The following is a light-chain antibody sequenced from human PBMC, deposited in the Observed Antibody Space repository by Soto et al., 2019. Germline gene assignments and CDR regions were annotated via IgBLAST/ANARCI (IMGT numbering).Light chain of an antibody. CDR2: DAS. Sequence: EIVLTQSPATLSLSPGERATFSCRASQSVSSYLAWYQQKPGQSPRLLIYDASTRASGIAARFSGSGSRTDFTLTISSLEPEDFAVYYCQQHNNWPPSITFGQGTRLEI. CDR3: QQHNNWPPSIT. J-gene: IGKJ5*01. CDR1: QSVSSY. V-gene: IGKV3-11*01.